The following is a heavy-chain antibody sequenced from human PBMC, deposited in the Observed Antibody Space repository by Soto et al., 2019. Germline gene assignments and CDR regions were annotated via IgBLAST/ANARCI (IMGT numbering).Heavy chain of an antibody. CDR3: ASSITITMYAPPGY. D-gene: IGHD3-9*01. Sequence: EVQLLESGGGLVQPGGSLRLSCAASGFTFSSYAMSWVRQAPGKGLEWVSVIRGSGGSTYYADSVKGRFTISRDNSKNTLYLQMNSLRAEDTAVYYCASSITITMYAPPGYWGQGPLVTVSS. J-gene: IGHJ4*02. CDR2: IRGSGGST. V-gene: IGHV3-23*01. CDR1: GFTFSSYA.